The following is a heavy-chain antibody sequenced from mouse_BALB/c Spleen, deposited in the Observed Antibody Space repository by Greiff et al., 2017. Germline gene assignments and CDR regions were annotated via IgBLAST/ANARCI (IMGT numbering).Heavy chain of an antibody. D-gene: IGHD2-1*01. CDR1: GFHFSSYA. CDR3: SRGLTTDY. V-gene: IGHV5-6-5*01. J-gene: IGHJ2*01. Sequence: EVKLMESGGGFVKPGGSLPLSCAASGFHFSSYAMSWVRQTPEQRLAWVAAISSRGSTYYPDSVKGRVTISRDNARNRLYLQMSGLRSEDTAMYCCSRGLTTDYWGEGTTLTVSA. CDR2: ISSRGST.